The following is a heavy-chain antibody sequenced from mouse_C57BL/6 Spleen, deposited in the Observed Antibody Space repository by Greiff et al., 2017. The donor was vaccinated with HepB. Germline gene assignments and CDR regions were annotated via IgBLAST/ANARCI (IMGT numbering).Heavy chain of an antibody. CDR2: ISSSGST. CDR3: ARGYSNPYYYAMDY. CDR1: GYSITNGNHW. V-gene: IGHV3-4*01. D-gene: IGHD2-5*01. Sequence: VQLQQSGPALVKPSQTVSLTCTVTGYSITNGNHWWNWIRQVSGSKLEWIGYISSSGSTDSNPSLKSRISITRDTSKNQLSLQLNSVTTEDIATYYCARGYSNPYYYAMDYWGQGTSVTVSS. J-gene: IGHJ4*01.